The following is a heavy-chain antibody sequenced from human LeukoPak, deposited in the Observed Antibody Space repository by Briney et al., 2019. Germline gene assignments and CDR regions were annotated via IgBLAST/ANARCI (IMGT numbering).Heavy chain of an antibody. V-gene: IGHV1-8*01. CDR3: ARDNSVGDVAWWFDP. D-gene: IGHD1-26*01. CDR2: MNPNSGNT. J-gene: IGHJ5*02. CDR1: GYTFTSYD. Sequence: GVSVKVSCKASGYTFTSYDINWVRQANGQGLEWMGWMNPNSGNTGYAQKFQGRVTMTRDTSISTAYMELSSLRSEDTAVYYCARDNSVGDVAWWFDPWGQGTLVTVSS.